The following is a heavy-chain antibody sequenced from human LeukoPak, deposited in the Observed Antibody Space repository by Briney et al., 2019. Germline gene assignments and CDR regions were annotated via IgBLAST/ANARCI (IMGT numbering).Heavy chain of an antibody. Sequence: PSVTLSLTCTVSGGSISSGSYYWSWIRQPAGKGLEWIGRIYTSGSTNYNPSLKSRVTISVDTSKNQFSLKLNSVTAADTAMYYCARGESSSSPLYYYYYYMDVWGKGTTVTVSS. V-gene: IGHV4-61*02. D-gene: IGHD6-6*01. CDR3: ARGESSSSPLYYYYYYMDV. J-gene: IGHJ6*03. CDR1: GGSISSGSYY. CDR2: IYTSGST.